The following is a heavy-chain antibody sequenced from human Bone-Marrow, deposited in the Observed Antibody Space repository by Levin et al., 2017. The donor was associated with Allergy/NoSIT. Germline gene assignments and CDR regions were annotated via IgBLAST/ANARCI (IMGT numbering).Heavy chain of an antibody. D-gene: IGHD3-10*01. CDR3: ARGVGRRYYGSGSYYRY. J-gene: IGHJ4*02. Sequence: PSETLSLTCAVYGGSFSGYYWSWIRQPPGKGLEWIGEINHSGSTNYNPSLKSRVTISVDTSKNQFSLKLSSVTAADTAVYYCARGVGRRYYGSGSYYRYWGQGTLVTVSS. V-gene: IGHV4-34*01. CDR2: INHSGST. CDR1: GGSFSGYY.